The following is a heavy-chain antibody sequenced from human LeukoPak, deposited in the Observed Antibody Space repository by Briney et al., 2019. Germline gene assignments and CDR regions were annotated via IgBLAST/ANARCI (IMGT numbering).Heavy chain of an antibody. J-gene: IGHJ4*02. CDR2: IKQDGTEK. CDR3: ARDSRRVGATGGSDY. Sequence: PGGSLRLSCAASGFSFSDYWMSWVRQAPGKGLEWVANIKQDGTEKNYLDSVKGRFTISRDNAKNSLYLQLNSLRADDTAVYYCARDSRRVGATGGSDYWGQGTPVTVSS. V-gene: IGHV3-7*03. CDR1: GFSFSDYW. D-gene: IGHD1-26*01.